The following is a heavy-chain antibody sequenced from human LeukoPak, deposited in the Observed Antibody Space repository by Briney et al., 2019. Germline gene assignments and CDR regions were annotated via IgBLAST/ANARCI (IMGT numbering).Heavy chain of an antibody. Sequence: GGSLRLSCAASGFTFSSYSMNWVRQAPGKGLEWVSSISSSSIYIYYADSVKGRFTISRDNAKNSLYLQMNSLRAEDTAVYYCARDPTTYGSGSYFYYFDYWGQGTLVTVSS. CDR3: ARDPTTYGSGSYFYYFDY. CDR2: ISSSSIYI. J-gene: IGHJ4*02. D-gene: IGHD3-10*01. CDR1: GFTFSSYS. V-gene: IGHV3-21*01.